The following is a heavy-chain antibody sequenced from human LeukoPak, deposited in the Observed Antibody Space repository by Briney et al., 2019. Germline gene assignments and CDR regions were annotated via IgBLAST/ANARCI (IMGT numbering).Heavy chain of an antibody. CDR2: INHSGST. CDR3: ARSYGSRYY. D-gene: IGHD3-10*01. CDR1: GGSFSGHY. J-gene: IGHJ4*02. V-gene: IGHV4-34*01. Sequence: PSETLSLTCAVYGGSFSGHYWSWIRQPPGKGLEWIGEINHSGSTNYNPSLKGRVTISVDTSKNQFSLKLSSVTAADTAVYYCARSYGSRYYWGQGTLVTVSS.